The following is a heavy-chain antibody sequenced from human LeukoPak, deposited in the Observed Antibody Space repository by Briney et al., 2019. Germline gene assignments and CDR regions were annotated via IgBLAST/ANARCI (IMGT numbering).Heavy chain of an antibody. D-gene: IGHD2-21*02. J-gene: IGHJ4*02. Sequence: GGSLTLSCPPSGLTVSSRYMSWARHAPGKGLEWVSVLSSGCTTYYADSVKGRFTISRDNAKNSLSLQMNSLRDEDTAGYYCARDYVTDYWGQGTLVTVSS. CDR2: LSSGCTT. CDR3: ARDYVTDY. CDR1: GLTVSSRY. V-gene: IGHV3-53*01.